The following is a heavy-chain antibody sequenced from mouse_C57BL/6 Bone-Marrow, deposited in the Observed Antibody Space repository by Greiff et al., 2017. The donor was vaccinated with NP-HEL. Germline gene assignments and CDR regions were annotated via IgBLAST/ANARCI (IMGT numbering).Heavy chain of an antibody. CDR3: ARQNGILRYGAMDY. J-gene: IGHJ4*01. CDR2: ISNGGGST. CDR1: GFTFSDYY. D-gene: IGHD1-1*01. V-gene: IGHV5-12*01. Sequence: DVQLQESGGGLVQPGGSLKLSCAASGFTFSDYYMYWVRQTPEKRLEWVAYISNGGGSTYYPDTVKGRFTMSRDNAKNTLYLQMSRLKSEDTAMYYCARQNGILRYGAMDYWGQGTSVTASS.